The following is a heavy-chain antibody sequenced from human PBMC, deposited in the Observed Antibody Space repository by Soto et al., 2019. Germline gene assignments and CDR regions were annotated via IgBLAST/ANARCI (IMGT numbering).Heavy chain of an antibody. Sequence: EVQLVQSGVEVKKPGGSLKISCKGSGYSFASSWIGWVRQMPGKGLDWMGIIFPRDSDTRYSPSFQGQVTISVDKSSNTAYLQWISLKASDTAIYYCARFTYCGGDCYYFDHWGQGALVTVSS. V-gene: IGHV5-51*01. CDR1: GYSFASSW. CDR3: ARFTYCGGDCYYFDH. J-gene: IGHJ4*02. CDR2: IFPRDSDT. D-gene: IGHD2-21*02.